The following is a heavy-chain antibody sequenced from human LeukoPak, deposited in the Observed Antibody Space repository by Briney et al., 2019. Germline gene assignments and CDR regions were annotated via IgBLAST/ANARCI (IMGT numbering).Heavy chain of an antibody. CDR3: ARGSYYGAGRKKSPIYYYYGMDV. V-gene: IGHV4-34*01. CDR2: INHSVNT. CDR1: GGSFGGYY. Sequence: PSETLSLTCAVYGGSFGGYYWSWIRQPPGEGREWIGEINHSVNTNYNPPLKSRVTISVDTSKNQFSLKLSSVTAADTAGYYCARGSYYGAGRKKSPIYYYYGMDVWGKGTTVTVSS. D-gene: IGHD3-10*01. J-gene: IGHJ6*04.